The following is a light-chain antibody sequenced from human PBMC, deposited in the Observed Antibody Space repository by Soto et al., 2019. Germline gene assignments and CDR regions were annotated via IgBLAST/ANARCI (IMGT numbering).Light chain of an antibody. CDR2: GNS. V-gene: IGLV1-40*01. Sequence: QAVLSQPPSVSGAPGQRVTISCTWSSSNIGAGYDVHWYQHVPGTAPRLLIFGNSNRPSGVPDRFSGSKSGPSAFLAITGLKAEDQADYYCQSSDNSLSGSGVFGTGTKVTV. J-gene: IGLJ1*01. CDR1: SSNIGAGYD. CDR3: QSSDNSLSGSGV.